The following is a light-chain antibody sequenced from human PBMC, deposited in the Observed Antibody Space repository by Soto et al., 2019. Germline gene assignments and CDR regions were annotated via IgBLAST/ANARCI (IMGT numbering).Light chain of an antibody. CDR1: RDIDNS. V-gene: IGKV1-27*01. J-gene: IGKJ1*01. CDR3: QKYNKSPWI. CDR2: AAS. Sequence: DIQVTQSPPSLSASVGDRVTITCRASRDIDNSLAWYQQVPGKAPKLLIYAASTLQSGVPSRFRSSGSGTSFILTITSLQPEDVATYYCQKYNKSPWIFGQGTKVE.